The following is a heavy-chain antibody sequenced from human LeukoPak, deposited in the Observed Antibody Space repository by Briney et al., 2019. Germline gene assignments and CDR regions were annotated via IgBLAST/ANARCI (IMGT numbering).Heavy chain of an antibody. CDR2: ISYDGSNK. J-gene: IGHJ6*02. CDR3: AKDRVAPFFYYGMDV. V-gene: IGHV3-30*18. Sequence: GRSLRLSCAASGFTFSSYGMHWVRQAPGKGLEWVAVISYDGSNKYYADSVKGRFTISRDNSKNTLYLQMNSLRAEDTAVYYCAKDRVAPFFYYGMDVWGQGTTVTVSS. CDR1: GFTFSSYG. D-gene: IGHD3-3*01.